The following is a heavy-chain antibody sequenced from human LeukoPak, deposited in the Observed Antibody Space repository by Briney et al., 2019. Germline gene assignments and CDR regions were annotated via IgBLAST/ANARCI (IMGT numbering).Heavy chain of an antibody. D-gene: IGHD3-10*01. Sequence: SETLSLTCAVYGGSFSGYFWSWIRQPPGKGLEWIGEINHSGITNYKPSLKSRVTISVDTSKNQFSLKLSSVTAADTAVYYCARGVGFVKIDYWGQGTLVTVSS. CDR2: INHSGIT. J-gene: IGHJ4*02. CDR3: ARGVGFVKIDY. V-gene: IGHV4-34*01. CDR1: GGSFSGYF.